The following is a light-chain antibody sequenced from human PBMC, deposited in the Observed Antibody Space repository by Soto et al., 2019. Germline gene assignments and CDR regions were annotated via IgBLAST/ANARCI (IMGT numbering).Light chain of an antibody. Sequence: QSVLTQPPSVSGAPGQRVTISCTESSSNIGAGYDVHWYQQLPGTAPKLIIYGNNNRPPGVPDRFSGSKSGTSASLAITGLQAEDEADYFCQSYDHSLGGSGVFGTGTKVTVL. CDR2: GNN. CDR3: QSYDHSLGGSGV. J-gene: IGLJ1*01. V-gene: IGLV1-40*01. CDR1: SSNIGAGYD.